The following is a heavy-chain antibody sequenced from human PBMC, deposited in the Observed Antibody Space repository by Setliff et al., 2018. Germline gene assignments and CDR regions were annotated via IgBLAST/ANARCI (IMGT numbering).Heavy chain of an antibody. CDR2: INPNSGGT. Sequence: ASVKVSCKASGYTFTGYYMYWVRQAPGQGLEWMGRINPNSGGTNYAQKFQGRVTMTRDTSISTVYMELSSLRSEDTAVYYCATNAGRSSSWYPRRPGEGHAFDIWGQGTMVTVSS. J-gene: IGHJ3*02. CDR3: ATNAGRSSSWYPRRPGEGHAFDI. D-gene: IGHD6-13*01. CDR1: GYTFTGYY. V-gene: IGHV1-2*06.